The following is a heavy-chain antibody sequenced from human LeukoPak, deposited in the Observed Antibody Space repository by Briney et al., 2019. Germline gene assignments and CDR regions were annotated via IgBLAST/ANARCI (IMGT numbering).Heavy chain of an antibody. V-gene: IGHV3-64*02. CDR2: ITSSGTGT. Sequence: GGSLRLSCTASGFTFSSSAMYWVRQAPGKGLEFVSVITSSGTGTDYADSVKGRFTISRDNSKNTLYLQMGSLRADDMAIFYCARIRSGWYFDYWGQGTLVTVSS. CDR1: GFTFSSSA. J-gene: IGHJ4*02. D-gene: IGHD6-19*01. CDR3: ARIRSGWYFDY.